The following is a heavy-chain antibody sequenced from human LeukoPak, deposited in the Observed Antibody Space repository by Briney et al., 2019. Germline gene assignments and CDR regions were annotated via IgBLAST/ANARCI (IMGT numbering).Heavy chain of an antibody. CDR3: ARGTPSDFWSAYSPIDY. D-gene: IGHD3-3*01. CDR2: IYYSGST. J-gene: IGHJ4*02. Sequence: TTSETLSLTCTVSGGSISSYYWSWIRQPPGKGLEWIGYIYYSGSTNYNPSLKSRVTISVDTSKNQFSLKLSSVTAADTAVYYCARGTPSDFWSAYSPIDYWGQGTLVTVSS. CDR1: GGSISSYY. V-gene: IGHV4-59*08.